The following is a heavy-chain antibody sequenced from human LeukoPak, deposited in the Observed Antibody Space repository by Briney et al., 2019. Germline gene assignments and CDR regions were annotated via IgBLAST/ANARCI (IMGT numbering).Heavy chain of an antibody. CDR2: IYYSGST. V-gene: IGHV4-39*01. D-gene: IGHD3-9*01. J-gene: IGHJ5*02. Sequence: SETLSLTCTVSGGSISSGGYYWSWIRQHPGKGLEWIGSIYYSGSTYYNPSLKSRVTISVDMSKNQFSLKLSSVTAADTAVYYCASQRYYDILTGYVGWFDPWGQGTLVTVSS. CDR3: ASQRYYDILTGYVGWFDP. CDR1: GGSISSGGYY.